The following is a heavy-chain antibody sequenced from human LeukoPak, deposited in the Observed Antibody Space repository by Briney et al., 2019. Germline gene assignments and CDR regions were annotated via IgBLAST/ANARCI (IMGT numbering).Heavy chain of an antibody. J-gene: IGHJ3*02. D-gene: IGHD3-3*01. V-gene: IGHV3-21*01. CDR1: GFTFSSYS. CDR3: ARGGRITIFGVVDAFDI. CDR2: ISSSSSYI. Sequence: GGSLRHSCAASGFTFSSYSMNWVRQAPGKGLEWVSSISSSSSYIYYADSVKGRFTISRDNAKNSLYLQMNSLRAEDTAVYYCARGGRITIFGVVDAFDIWGQGTMVTVSS.